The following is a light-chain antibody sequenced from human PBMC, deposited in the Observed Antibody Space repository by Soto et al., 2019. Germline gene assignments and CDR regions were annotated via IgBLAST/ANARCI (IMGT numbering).Light chain of an antibody. CDR1: QMVGNS. V-gene: IGKV1-5*01. J-gene: IGKJ1*01. Sequence: DIQMTPSVSTLSPSVVDRGSITCRASQMVGNSLDWYQQRPGKAPKLLIFDASTLESGVPSRFSGSGSGTEFTLTISSLQPDDFATYYCQQYHSDAWTFGQGTKVDIK. CDR2: DAS. CDR3: QQYHSDAWT.